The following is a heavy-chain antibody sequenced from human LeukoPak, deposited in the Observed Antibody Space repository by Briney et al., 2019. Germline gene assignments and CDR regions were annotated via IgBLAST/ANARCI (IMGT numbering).Heavy chain of an antibody. Sequence: GGSLRLSCAASGFTFSDHYMDWVRQAPGKGLEWVGRSRNKANSYTTEYTASVKGRFTISRDDSKNSLYLQMNSLKTEDSAVYYCAKGSRQDYDSSGYFYWGQGTLVTVSS. V-gene: IGHV3-72*01. D-gene: IGHD3-22*01. CDR3: AKGSRQDYDSSGYFY. J-gene: IGHJ4*02. CDR2: SRNKANSYTT. CDR1: GFTFSDHY.